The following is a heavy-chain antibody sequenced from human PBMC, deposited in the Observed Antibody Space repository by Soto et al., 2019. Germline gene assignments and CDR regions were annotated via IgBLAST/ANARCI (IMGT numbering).Heavy chain of an antibody. CDR1: GFSLSNARMG. V-gene: IGHV2-26*01. Sequence: SGPTLVNPTETLTLTCTVSGFSLSNARMGVSWIRQPPGKALEWLAHIFSNDEKSYSTSLKSRLTISKDTSKSQVVLTMTNMDPVDTATYYCARISTYYYDSFRFDPWGQGTLVTVSS. D-gene: IGHD3-22*01. CDR3: ARISTYYYDSFRFDP. J-gene: IGHJ5*02. CDR2: IFSNDEK.